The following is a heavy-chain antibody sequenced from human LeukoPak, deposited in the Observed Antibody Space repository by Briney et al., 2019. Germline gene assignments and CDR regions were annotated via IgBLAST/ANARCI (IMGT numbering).Heavy chain of an antibody. CDR1: GFTFSSYA. CDR2: ISYDGSNK. V-gene: IGHV3-30-3*01. J-gene: IGHJ6*02. CDR3: ATEKYYYYYGMDV. Sequence: PGGSLRLSCAASGFTFSSYAMHWVRQAPGKGLEWVAVISYDGSNKYYADSVKGRFTISRDNSKNTLYLQMNSLRAEDTAVYYCATEKYYYYYGMDVWGQGTTVTVSS.